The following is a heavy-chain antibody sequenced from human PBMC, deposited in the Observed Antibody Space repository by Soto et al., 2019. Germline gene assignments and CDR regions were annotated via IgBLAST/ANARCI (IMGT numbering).Heavy chain of an antibody. J-gene: IGHJ6*02. CDR1: GYTFTRNG. CDR3: VKDRDSNRWPSRDV. CDR2: ISPNSGNI. Sequence: VHLVQSGAEVKKPGASVNVSCKTSGYTFTRNGISWVRQAPGQGLEWMGWISPNSGNIKYSQKLQGRVIMTTGTSTSTAYMELRSLRSDDTAVYYCVKDRDSNRWPSRDVWGPGTTVTVSS. V-gene: IGHV1-18*01. D-gene: IGHD3-22*01.